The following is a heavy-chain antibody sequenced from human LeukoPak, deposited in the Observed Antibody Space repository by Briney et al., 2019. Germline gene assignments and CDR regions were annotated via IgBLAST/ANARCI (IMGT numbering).Heavy chain of an antibody. J-gene: IGHJ4*02. D-gene: IGHD6-19*01. CDR1: GYTFTGYY. CDR3: ARKFKAVAGTFFAY. CDR2: INPNSGGT. Sequence: GASVKVSCKASGYTFTGYYMHWVRQAPGQGLEWMGWINPNSGGTNYAQKFQGRVTTTRDTSISTAYMELSRLRSDDTAVYYCARKFKAVAGTFFAYWGQGTLVTVSS. V-gene: IGHV1-2*02.